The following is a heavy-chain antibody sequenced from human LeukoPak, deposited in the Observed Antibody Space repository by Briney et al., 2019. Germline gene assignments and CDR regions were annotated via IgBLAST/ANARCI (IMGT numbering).Heavy chain of an antibody. D-gene: IGHD1-26*01. CDR2: IYSGGST. CDR1: GFNLNSYE. V-gene: IGHV3-66*02. J-gene: IGHJ4*02. CDR3: ARDWELLPY. Sequence: GGSLRLSCAASGFNLNSYEMNWVRQAPGKGLEWVSVIYSGGSTYYADSVKGRFTIFRDNSKNTLYLQMNSLRTEDTAVYYCARDWELLPYWGQGTLVTVSS.